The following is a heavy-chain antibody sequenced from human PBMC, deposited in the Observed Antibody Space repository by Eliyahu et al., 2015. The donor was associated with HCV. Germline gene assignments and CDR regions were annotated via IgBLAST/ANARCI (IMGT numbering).Heavy chain of an antibody. D-gene: IGHD1-20*01. CDR3: ASSRLITASFDY. J-gene: IGHJ4*02. V-gene: IGHV1-46*03. CDR2: INPSGGST. Sequence: QVQLVQSGAEVKKPGASVKVSCKASGYTFTSYYMHWVRQAPGQGLEWMGIINPSGGSTSYAQKFQGRVTMTRDTSTSTVYMELSSLRSEDTAVYYCASSRLITASFDYWGQGTLVTVSS. CDR1: GYTFTSYY.